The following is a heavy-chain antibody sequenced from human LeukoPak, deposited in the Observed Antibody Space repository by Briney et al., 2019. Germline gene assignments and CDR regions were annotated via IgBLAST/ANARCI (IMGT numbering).Heavy chain of an antibody. CDR1: GYSFTSYW. Sequence: GESLKISFKGSGYSFTSYWIGWVRPMPGKGLEWMGIIYPGDSDTRYSPSFQGQVTISADKSISTAYLQWSSLKASDTAMYYCARRDDSSGYYRLDYWGQGTLVTVSS. D-gene: IGHD3-22*01. CDR2: IYPGDSDT. J-gene: IGHJ4*02. CDR3: ARRDDSSGYYRLDY. V-gene: IGHV5-51*01.